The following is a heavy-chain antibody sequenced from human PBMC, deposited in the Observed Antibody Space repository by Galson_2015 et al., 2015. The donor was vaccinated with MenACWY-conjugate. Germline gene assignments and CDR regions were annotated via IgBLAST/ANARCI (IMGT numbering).Heavy chain of an antibody. CDR3: ARTLAVTGSTINWFDP. J-gene: IGHJ5*02. CDR1: GYTFTRHA. V-gene: IGHV7-4-1*02. Sequence: SVKVSCKASGYTFTRHAVNWVRQAPGQGLEWMGWINTKTGNPTYAQGFTGRFVFSLDTSVSAAYLQISSLQAEDTAVYYCARTLAVTGSTINWFDPWGQGTLVTVSS. CDR2: INTKTGNP. D-gene: IGHD6-19*01.